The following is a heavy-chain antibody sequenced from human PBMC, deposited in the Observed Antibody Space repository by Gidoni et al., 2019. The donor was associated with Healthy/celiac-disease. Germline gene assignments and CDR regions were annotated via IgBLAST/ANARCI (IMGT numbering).Heavy chain of an antibody. CDR2: IYTSGST. CDR1: GCSLSSGSYY. CDR3: ARELRPGIAARPRFWFDP. D-gene: IGHD6-6*01. Sequence: QVQLQESGPGLVKPSQTLSLTCTVSGCSLSSGSYYWSWIRQPAGKGLEWIGRIYTSGSTNYNPSLKSRVTISVDTSKNQFSLKLSSVTAADTAVYYCARELRPGIAARPRFWFDPWGQGTLVTVSS. V-gene: IGHV4-61*02. J-gene: IGHJ5*02.